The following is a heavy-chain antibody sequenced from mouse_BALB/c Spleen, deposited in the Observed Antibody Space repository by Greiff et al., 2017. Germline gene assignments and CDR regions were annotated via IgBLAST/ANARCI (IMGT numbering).Heavy chain of an antibody. CDR2: IDPANGNT. J-gene: IGHJ3*01. D-gene: IGHD2-1*01. Sequence: VQLQQSGAELVKPGASVKLSCTASGFNIKDTYMHWVKQRPEQGLEWIGRIDPANGNTKYDPKFQGKATITADTSSNTAYLQLSSLTSEDTAVYYCATPLGNYVWFAYWGQGTLFTVSA. CDR3: ATPLGNYVWFAY. V-gene: IGHV14-3*02. CDR1: GFNIKDTY.